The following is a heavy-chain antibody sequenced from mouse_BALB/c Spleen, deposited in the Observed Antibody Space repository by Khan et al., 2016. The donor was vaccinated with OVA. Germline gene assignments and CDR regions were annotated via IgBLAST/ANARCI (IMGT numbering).Heavy chain of an antibody. D-gene: IGHD2-14*01. CDR3: VRDGAYHRNDGWFAY. V-gene: IGHV1-4*01. CDR2: INPSNGYT. J-gene: IGHJ3*01. CDR1: GYTFTSYT. Sequence: QVQLQQSGAELARPGASVKMSCKASGYTFTSYTINWIKERPGQGLEWIGYINPSNGYTNYNQKFKDKATLTTDKSSTTAYLQLSSLTSDDSAVYNCVRDGAYHRNDGWFAYVGQGTLVTVSA.